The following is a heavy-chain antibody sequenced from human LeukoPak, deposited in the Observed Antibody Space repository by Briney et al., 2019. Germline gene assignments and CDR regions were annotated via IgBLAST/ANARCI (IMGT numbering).Heavy chain of an antibody. Sequence: GASVKVSCKAPGDTFSNYGISWVRQVPGQGLEWMGGIIPIFGTVNYAQKFQGRVTITADKSTSTAYMELSSLRSEDTAVYYCARRRRDGYAYYYYYMDVWGKGTTVTVSS. CDR3: ARRRRDGYAYYYYYMDV. D-gene: IGHD5-24*01. V-gene: IGHV1-69*06. J-gene: IGHJ6*03. CDR2: IIPIFGTV. CDR1: GDTFSNYG.